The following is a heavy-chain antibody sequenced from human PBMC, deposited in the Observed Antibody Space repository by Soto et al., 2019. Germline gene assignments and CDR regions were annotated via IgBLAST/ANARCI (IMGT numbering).Heavy chain of an antibody. V-gene: IGHV1-46*01. CDR3: ARDTRGSSCLDY. D-gene: IGHD6-13*01. J-gene: IGHJ4*02. Sequence: QVQLVQSGAEVKKPGASVKVSCKASGYTFTSYYMHCVRQAPGQGLEWMGIINPSGGSTSYAQKFQRRVTMTRDTSKSTVYMELRSLRSEDTAVYYCARDTRGSSCLDYWGQGTLVTVSS. CDR1: GYTFTSYY. CDR2: INPSGGST.